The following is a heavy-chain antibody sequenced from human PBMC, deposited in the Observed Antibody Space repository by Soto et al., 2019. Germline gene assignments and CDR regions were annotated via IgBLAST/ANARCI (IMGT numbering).Heavy chain of an antibody. V-gene: IGHV3-30-3*01. Sequence: QVQLVESGGGVVQPGRSLRLSCAASGFTFSSYAMHWVRQAPGKGLEWVAVISYDGSNKYYADSVKGRFTISRDNSKNTLYLQMNSLRAEDTAVYYCARDPYSGSYFGGPQSEYWGQGTLVTVCS. CDR3: ARDPYSGSYFGGPQSEY. CDR2: ISYDGSNK. D-gene: IGHD1-26*01. CDR1: GFTFSSYA. J-gene: IGHJ4*02.